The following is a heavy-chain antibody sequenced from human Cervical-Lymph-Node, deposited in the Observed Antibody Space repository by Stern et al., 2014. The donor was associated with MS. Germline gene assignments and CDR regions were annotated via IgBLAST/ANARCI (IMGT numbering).Heavy chain of an antibody. CDR1: GFSLSTSGLG. CDR3: AHIGTSRGYIFGVFDY. V-gene: IGHV2-5*02. Sequence: QVTLRESGPTLVKPTQTLTLTCSFSGFSLSTSGLGVGWIRQPPGKALEWLALIYWDDEKRYSPSLKSRLTITKDTSEKEVVLTMTNMDPVDTGTYYCAHIGTSRGYIFGVFDYCGQGILVTVSS. J-gene: IGHJ4*02. CDR2: IYWDDEK. D-gene: IGHD5-18*01.